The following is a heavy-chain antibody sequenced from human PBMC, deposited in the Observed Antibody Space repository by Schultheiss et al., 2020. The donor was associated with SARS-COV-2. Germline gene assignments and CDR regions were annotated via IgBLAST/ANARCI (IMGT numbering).Heavy chain of an antibody. CDR2: ISAYNGNT. J-gene: IGHJ3*02. D-gene: IGHD5-18*01. CDR1: GYTFTSYG. CDR3: ARDRVDTAMEFHDDAFDI. V-gene: IGHV1-18*01. Sequence: ASVKVSCKASGYTFTSYGISWVRQAPGQGLEWMGWISAYNGNTNYAQKLQGRVTMTTDTSTSTAYMELRSLRSDDTAVYYCARDRVDTAMEFHDDAFDIWGQGTMVTVSS.